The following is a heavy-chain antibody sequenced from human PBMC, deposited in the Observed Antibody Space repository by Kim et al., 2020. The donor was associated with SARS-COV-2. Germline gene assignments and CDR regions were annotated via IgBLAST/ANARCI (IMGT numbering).Heavy chain of an antibody. CDR1: RGSISTVSSF. J-gene: IGHJ5*01. V-gene: IGHV4-39*01. D-gene: IGHD2-8*02. Sequence: SETLSLTCSASRGSISTVSSFWGWIRQPPGKGLEWIGSMYYSGTPYYNPSLKSRVRIFVDRSRNEFSLKLTSVTAADTAVYYCARHPDNHDYWTADYNWFDSWGQGILVTVST. CDR2: MYYSGTP. CDR3: ARHPDNHDYWTADYNWFDS.